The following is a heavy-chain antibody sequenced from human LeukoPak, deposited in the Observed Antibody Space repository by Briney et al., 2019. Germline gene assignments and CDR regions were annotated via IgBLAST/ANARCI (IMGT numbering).Heavy chain of an antibody. V-gene: IGHV3-33*01. CDR2: IWYDGSNK. CDR3: ARDKIVVVAATDGMDV. J-gene: IGHJ6*02. CDR1: GLTFSSYG. D-gene: IGHD2-15*01. Sequence: GGSLRLSCAASGLTFSSYGMHWVRQAPGKGLEWVAVIWYDGSNKYYADSVKGRFTISRDNSKNTLYLQMNSLRAEDTAVYYCARDKIVVVAATDGMDVWGQGTTVTVSS.